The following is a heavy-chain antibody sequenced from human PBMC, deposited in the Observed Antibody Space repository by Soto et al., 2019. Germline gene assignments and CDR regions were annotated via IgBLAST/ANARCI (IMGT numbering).Heavy chain of an antibody. CDR3: TTDGSSIFGNSAY. J-gene: IGHJ4*02. D-gene: IGHD3-3*01. CDR2: IKSKTDGGTT. Sequence: XGSLLVSCAASGFTFSNAWMSWVRQAPGKGLEWVGRIKSKTDGGTTDYAAPVKGRFTISRDDSNNTVYLQMNSLKTEDTAVYYCTTDGSSIFGNSAYWGQGTLVTVSS. CDR1: GFTFSNAW. V-gene: IGHV3-15*01.